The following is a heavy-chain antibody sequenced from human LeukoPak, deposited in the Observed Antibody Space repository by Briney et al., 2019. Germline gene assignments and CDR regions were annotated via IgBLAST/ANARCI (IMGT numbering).Heavy chain of an antibody. CDR3: ARDRDYYGSGSYYDGFYGMDV. J-gene: IGHJ6*02. D-gene: IGHD3-10*01. Sequence: SETLSLTCTVSGGSISSYYWSWIRQPAGKGLEWIGRIYTSGSTNYNPSLKSRVTMSVDTSKNQFSLKLSSVTAADTAVYYCARDRDYYGSGSYYDGFYGMDVWGQGTTVTVSS. V-gene: IGHV4-4*07. CDR1: GGSISSYY. CDR2: IYTSGST.